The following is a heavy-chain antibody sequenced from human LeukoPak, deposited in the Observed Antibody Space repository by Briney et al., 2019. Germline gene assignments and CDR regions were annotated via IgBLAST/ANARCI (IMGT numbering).Heavy chain of an antibody. CDR3: ARGAYVEMGTIAGYFDY. V-gene: IGHV4-31*03. J-gene: IGHJ4*02. CDR2: FYYSGNV. Sequence: PSETLSLTCTISGDSVSSGAFWSWIRQYPGRGLGWIENFYYSGNVHNNPSLRSRVFISEDRSNNHFSLWLCSVPAPTTADYYPARGAYVEMGTIAGYFDYGSQGTLLTV. CDR1: GDSVSSGAF. D-gene: IGHD5-24*01.